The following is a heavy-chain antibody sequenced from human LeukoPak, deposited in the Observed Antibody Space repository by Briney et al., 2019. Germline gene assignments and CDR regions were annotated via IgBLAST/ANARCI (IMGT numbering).Heavy chain of an antibody. Sequence: GRSLRLSCAASGFTFDDYAMHWVRQAPGKGLEWVSGISWNSGSIGYADSVKGRFTISRDNAKNSLYLQMNSLRAEDTALYYCAKAKMTGVYSRGFDYWGQGTLVTVSS. CDR3: AKAKMTGVYSRGFDY. J-gene: IGHJ4*02. V-gene: IGHV3-9*01. CDR1: GFTFDDYA. D-gene: IGHD6-13*01. CDR2: ISWNSGSI.